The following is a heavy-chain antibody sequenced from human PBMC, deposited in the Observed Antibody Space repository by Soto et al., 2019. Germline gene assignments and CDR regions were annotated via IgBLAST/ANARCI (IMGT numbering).Heavy chain of an antibody. J-gene: IGHJ2*01. CDR1: GFTFSHYW. CDR3: ARDPLWGTAMVLWYFDL. V-gene: IGHV3-30-3*01. CDR2: ISYDGSNK. D-gene: IGHD5-18*01. Sequence: GGSLRLSCAASGFTFSHYWMHWVRQAPGKGLEWVAVISYDGSNKYYADSVKGRFTISRDNSKHTLYLQMNSLRAEDTAVYYCARDPLWGTAMVLWYFDLWGRGTLVTVSS.